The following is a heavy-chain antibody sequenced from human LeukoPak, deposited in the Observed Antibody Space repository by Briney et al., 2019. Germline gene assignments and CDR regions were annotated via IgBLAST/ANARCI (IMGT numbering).Heavy chain of an antibody. V-gene: IGHV4-59*01. J-gene: IGHJ4*02. CDR2: IYYSGST. CDR3: ARGASGYSYG. CDR1: GGSISSYY. D-gene: IGHD5-18*01. Sequence: SETLSLARTVSGGSISSYYWSCMPQPPGKRLEWIGYIYYSGSTNYNPSLKSRVTISIDTSKNQFSLNLSSVTAADTAVYYCARGASGYSYGWGQGTLVTVSS.